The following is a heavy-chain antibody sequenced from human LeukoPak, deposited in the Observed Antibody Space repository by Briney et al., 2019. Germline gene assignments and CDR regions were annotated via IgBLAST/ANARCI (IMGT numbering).Heavy chain of an antibody. CDR3: ARTYKGYNHDY. D-gene: IGHD5-24*01. J-gene: IGHJ4*02. CDR1: GFTFSSYW. V-gene: IGHV3-7*01. CDR2: IKQDGSEK. Sequence: GGSLRLSCAASGFTFSSYWMSWIRQAPGKGLEWVANIKQDGSEKYYVDSVKGRFTISRDNAKNSLYLQMNSLRAEDTAVYYCARTYKGYNHDYWGQGTLVTVSS.